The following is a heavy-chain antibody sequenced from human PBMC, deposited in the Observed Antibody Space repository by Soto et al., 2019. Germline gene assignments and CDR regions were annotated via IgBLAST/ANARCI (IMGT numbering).Heavy chain of an antibody. D-gene: IGHD3-9*01. CDR3: VRDSGVDVLIGYQHFDY. Sequence: AGSPGLSCEASGFTFSSYSMTSVRQAPVKGLEWVAMVKDDGSETYYVDSVKGRFTISRDNAENSLFLQMSNLRAEDTAVYYCVRDSGVDVLIGYQHFDYWGQGSLVTVSA. CDR1: GFTFSSYS. V-gene: IGHV3-7*03. CDR2: VKDDGSET. J-gene: IGHJ4*02.